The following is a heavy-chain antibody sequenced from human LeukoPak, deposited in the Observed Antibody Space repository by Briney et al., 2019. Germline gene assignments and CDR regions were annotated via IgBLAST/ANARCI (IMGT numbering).Heavy chain of an antibody. D-gene: IGHD1-7*01. Sequence: ASVKVSCKASGYTFTTCGFSWVRQAPGQGLEWMGWISAYNGNTNYAQNLRGRVTMTTDTSTTTAYMELRSLRSDDTAVYYCARDSAGTTRYSFDYWGQGTLVTVSS. J-gene: IGHJ4*02. V-gene: IGHV1-18*01. CDR3: ARDSAGTTRYSFDY. CDR2: ISAYNGNT. CDR1: GYTFTTCG.